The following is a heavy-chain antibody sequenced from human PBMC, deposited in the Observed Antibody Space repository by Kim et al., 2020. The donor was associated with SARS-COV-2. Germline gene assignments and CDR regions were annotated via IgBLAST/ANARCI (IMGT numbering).Heavy chain of an antibody. Sequence: YYSGSTYYTPSLKGRVTISVDTSKNQFSLKLSSVTAADTAVYYCASQQSWGQGTLVTVSS. J-gene: IGHJ4*02. CDR3: ASQQS. V-gene: IGHV4-39*01. D-gene: IGHD4-4*01. CDR2: YYSGST.